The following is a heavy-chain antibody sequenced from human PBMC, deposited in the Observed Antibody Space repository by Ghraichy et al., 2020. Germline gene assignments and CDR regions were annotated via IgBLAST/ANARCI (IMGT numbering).Heavy chain of an antibody. Sequence: ASVKVSCKASGYTFISYYMHWVRQAPGQGLEWMGIINPSGGSTTYAQKFQGRVTMTRDTSTTTVYMELSSLRSEDTAVFYCAKGGATIISTWYYFDYWGQGTLVTVSS. CDR3: AKGGATIISTWYYFDY. V-gene: IGHV1-46*01. CDR1: GYTFISYY. D-gene: IGHD2/OR15-2a*01. CDR2: INPSGGST. J-gene: IGHJ4*02.